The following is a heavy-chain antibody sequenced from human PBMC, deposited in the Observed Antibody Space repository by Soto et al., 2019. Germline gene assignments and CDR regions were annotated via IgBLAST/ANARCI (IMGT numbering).Heavy chain of an antibody. V-gene: IGHV4-34*01. CDR2: INHGGST. D-gene: IGHD3-22*01. CDR1: GGSFSGYY. CDR3: AKGPEYYYGGSGYVDY. Sequence: QVQLQQWGAGLLKPSETLSLTCAVSGGSFSGYYWNWIRQPPGKGLEWIGEINHGGSTSYNPSLKSRVTISLDTSKNHFSLILNSVTAADTSVYYCAKGPEYYYGGSGYVDYWGQGTLVTVSS. J-gene: IGHJ4*02.